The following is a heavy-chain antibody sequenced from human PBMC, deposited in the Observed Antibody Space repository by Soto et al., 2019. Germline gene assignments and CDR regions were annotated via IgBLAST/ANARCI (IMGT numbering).Heavy chain of an antibody. D-gene: IGHD2-15*01. V-gene: IGHV1-69*06. CDR2: IIPIFGTA. Sequence: QVQLVQSGAEVKKPGSSVKVSCKTSGDTFSTYAINWVRQATGQGLEWMGGIIPIFGTANYAQKFQSRVTITADRSTSKAYMELSRLRSEDTALYFCARGGRSVVVAATPRWFDPWGQGTLVTVSS. CDR1: GDTFSTYA. J-gene: IGHJ5*02. CDR3: ARGGRSVVVAATPRWFDP.